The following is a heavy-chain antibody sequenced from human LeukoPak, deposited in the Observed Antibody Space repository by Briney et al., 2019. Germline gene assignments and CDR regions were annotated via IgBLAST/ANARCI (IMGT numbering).Heavy chain of an antibody. D-gene: IGHD3-10*01. V-gene: IGHV4-39*01. CDR2: IYFSGNT. J-gene: IGHJ6*03. CDR1: GGSIRSNSYY. Sequence: SETLSLTCTVSGGSIRSNSYYWGWIRQPPGKGLEWIRSIYFSGNTYYNPSLKSRVTISVDTSKNQFSLKLSSVTAADTAVYYCATGSSRYYYYMDAWGKGTTVTVSS. CDR3: ATGSSRYYYYMDA.